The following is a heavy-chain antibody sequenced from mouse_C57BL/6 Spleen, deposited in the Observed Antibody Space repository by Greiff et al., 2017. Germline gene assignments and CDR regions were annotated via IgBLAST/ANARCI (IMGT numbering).Heavy chain of an antibody. Sequence: EVQLQQSGPGLVKPSQSLSLTCSVTGYSITSGYYWNWIRQFPGNKLEWMGYISYDGSNNYNPSLKNRISITRDTSKNQFFLKLNSVTTEDTATYYCARGMGLRQGTDYWGQGTTLTVSS. CDR2: ISYDGSN. J-gene: IGHJ2*01. CDR1: GYSITSGYY. V-gene: IGHV3-6*01. D-gene: IGHD2-4*01. CDR3: ARGMGLRQGTDY.